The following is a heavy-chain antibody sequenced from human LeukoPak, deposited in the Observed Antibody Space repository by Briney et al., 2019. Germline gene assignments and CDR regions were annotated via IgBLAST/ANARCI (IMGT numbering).Heavy chain of an antibody. Sequence: SETLSLTCTVSGASMNSYYGNWIRQPPGKGLEWIGYIYYSGSTNYNPSLKSRVTISVDTSKNQFSLKLSSVTAADTAVYYCARGVHYYGSGSYYNGFDYWGQGTLVTVSS. CDR2: IYYSGST. D-gene: IGHD3-10*01. V-gene: IGHV4-59*08. J-gene: IGHJ4*02. CDR1: GASMNSYY. CDR3: ARGVHYYGSGSYYNGFDY.